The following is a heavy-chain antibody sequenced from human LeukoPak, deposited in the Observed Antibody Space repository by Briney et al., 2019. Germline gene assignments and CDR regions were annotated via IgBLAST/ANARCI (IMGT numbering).Heavy chain of an antibody. CDR2: ISYDGSNK. J-gene: IGHJ4*02. V-gene: IGHV3-30*18. D-gene: IGHD6-13*01. Sequence: GGSLRLSCAASGFTFSSYGVHWVRQAPGEGLEWVAVISYDGSNKYYADSVKGRFTISRDNSKNTLYLQMNSLRAEDTAVYYCAKDGPGYSSSWSFDYWGQGTLVTVSS. CDR3: AKDGPGYSSSWSFDY. CDR1: GFTFSSYG.